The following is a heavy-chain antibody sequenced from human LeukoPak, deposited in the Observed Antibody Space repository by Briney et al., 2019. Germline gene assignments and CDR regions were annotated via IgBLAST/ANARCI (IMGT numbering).Heavy chain of an antibody. V-gene: IGHV3-30*02. D-gene: IGHD3-10*01. CDR1: GFTFSSYG. CDR2: ISYDGFNE. Sequence: PGGSLRLSCAASGFTFSSYGMHWVRQAPGKGLEWVAFISYDGFNEDYADSVKGRFTISRDNSKNTLYLEMNSLRAEDTALYNCAKEARSGSFHHYFDFWGQGTLVTVSS. CDR3: AKEARSGSFHHYFDF. J-gene: IGHJ4*02.